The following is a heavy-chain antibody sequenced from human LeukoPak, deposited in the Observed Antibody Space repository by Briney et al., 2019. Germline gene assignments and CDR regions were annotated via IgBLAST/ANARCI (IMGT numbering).Heavy chain of an antibody. J-gene: IGHJ6*02. CDR3: ARDCYYDSSGYYGSYYYYGMDV. CDR2: IWYDGSNK. Sequence: PRGSLRLSCAASGFTFSSYGMHWVRQAPGKGLEWVAVIWYDGSNKYFADSVKGRFTISRDNSKNTLYLQMNSLRAEDTAVYYCARDCYYDSSGYYGSYYYYGMDVWGQGTTVTVSS. D-gene: IGHD3-22*01. V-gene: IGHV3-33*01. CDR1: GFTFSSYG.